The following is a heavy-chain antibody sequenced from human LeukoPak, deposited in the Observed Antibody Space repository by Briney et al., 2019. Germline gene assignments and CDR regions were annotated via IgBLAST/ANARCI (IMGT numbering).Heavy chain of an antibody. CDR2: ISGSGGIT. CDR1: GFTFSSYA. Sequence: GGSLRLSCAASGFTFSSYAMTWVRQAPGKGLEWVSAISGSGGITYVAGSVKGRFTISRDNSKNTLYLQMNGLRAEATAVYYWAKGPTGEREIGWFGPWGPGILVTGSS. V-gene: IGHV3-23*01. D-gene: IGHD7-27*01. CDR3: AKGPTGEREIGWFGP. J-gene: IGHJ5*02.